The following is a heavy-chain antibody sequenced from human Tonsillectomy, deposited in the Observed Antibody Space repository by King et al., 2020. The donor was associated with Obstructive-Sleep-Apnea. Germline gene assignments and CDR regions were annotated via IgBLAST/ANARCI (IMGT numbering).Heavy chain of an antibody. D-gene: IGHD1-26*01. CDR2: FISDGSST. V-gene: IGHV3-74*03. J-gene: IGHJ2*01. CDR1: GFTFSSSW. CDR3: VRDPRENWYFDL. Sequence: VQLVESGGGLVQPGGSLRLSCAASGFTFSSSWMHWVRQGPGKGLLWVSRFISDGSSTTNADSVTGRFTTSRDNAKNTLYLQMNSLRAEDTAVYYCVRDPRENWYFDLWGRGTLVTVSS.